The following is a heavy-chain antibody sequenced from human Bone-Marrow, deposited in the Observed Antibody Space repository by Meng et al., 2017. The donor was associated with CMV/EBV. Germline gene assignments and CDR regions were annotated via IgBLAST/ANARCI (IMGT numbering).Heavy chain of an antibody. J-gene: IGHJ6*02. CDR1: GFTFSSYS. V-gene: IGHV3-21*01. CDR3: ARDLLGAGATLYYYYYGMDV. Sequence: GESLEISCAASGFTFSSYSMNWVRQAPGKGLEWVSSISSSSSYIDYADSVKGRFTISRDNAKNSLYLQMNSLRAEDTAVYYCARDLLGAGATLYYYYYGMDVWAQGTTVTVPS. D-gene: IGHD1-26*01. CDR2: ISSSSSYI.